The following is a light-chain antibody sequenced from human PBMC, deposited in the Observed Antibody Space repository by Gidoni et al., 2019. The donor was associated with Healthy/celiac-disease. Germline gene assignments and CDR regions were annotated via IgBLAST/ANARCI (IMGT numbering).Light chain of an antibody. J-gene: IGKJ1*01. CDR1: QSLLHSNGYNY. CDR2: LGS. CDR3: MQALQTSWT. V-gene: IGKV2-28*01. Sequence: DIVMTQSPLSLPVTPGEPASISCRSSQSLLHSNGYNYLDWYLQKPGQSPQLLIYLGSNRASGVPYRFSGSGSGTDFTLKISRVEAEDVGVYYCMQALQTSWTFXQXTKVEIK.